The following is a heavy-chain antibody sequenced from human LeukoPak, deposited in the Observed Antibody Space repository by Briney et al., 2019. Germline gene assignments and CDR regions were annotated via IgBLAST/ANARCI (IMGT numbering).Heavy chain of an antibody. CDR1: GGTFSSYA. CDR2: IIPIFGTA. D-gene: IGHD3-16*02. Sequence: GASVKVSCKASGGTFSSYAISWVRQAPGRGLEWMGGIIPIFGTANYAQKFQGRVTITADESTSTAYMELSSLRSEDTAVYYCARGEGITFGGVIVPRVYFNWFDPWGQGTLVTVSS. J-gene: IGHJ5*02. V-gene: IGHV1-69*13. CDR3: ARGEGITFGGVIVPRVYFNWFDP.